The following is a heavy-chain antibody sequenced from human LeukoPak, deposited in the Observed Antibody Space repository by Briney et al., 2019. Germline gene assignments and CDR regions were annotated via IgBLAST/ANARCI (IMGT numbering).Heavy chain of an antibody. D-gene: IGHD6-19*01. CDR2: ISAYNGDT. CDR1: GYTFISYG. J-gene: IGHJ4*02. Sequence: ASVKVSCKASGYTFISYGISWVRQAPGQGLEWMGWISAYNGDTNYAQKLQDRVSMTTDTSTSTAYMELRSLRSDDTAVYYCARDRMTGYSSGWNDYWGQGTLVTVSS. V-gene: IGHV1-18*01. CDR3: ARDRMTGYSSGWNDY.